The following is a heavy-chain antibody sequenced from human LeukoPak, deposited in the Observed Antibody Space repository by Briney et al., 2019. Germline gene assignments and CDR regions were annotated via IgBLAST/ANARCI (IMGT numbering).Heavy chain of an antibody. CDR1: GGSFSGYY. J-gene: IGHJ6*02. Sequence: SETLSLTCAVYGGSFSGYYWSWIRQPPGKGLEWIGEINHSGSTNYNPSLKSRVTISVDTSKNQFSLKLSSVTAADTAVYYCARGLRPGFWSGYSTTQYYYYGMDVWGQGTTVTVSS. D-gene: IGHD3-3*01. V-gene: IGHV4-34*01. CDR2: INHSGST. CDR3: ARGLRPGFWSGYSTTQYYYYGMDV.